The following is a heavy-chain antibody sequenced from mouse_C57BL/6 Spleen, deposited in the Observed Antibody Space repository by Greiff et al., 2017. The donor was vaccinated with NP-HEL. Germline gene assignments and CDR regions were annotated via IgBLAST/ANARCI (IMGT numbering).Heavy chain of an antibody. D-gene: IGHD2-1*01. CDR2: INYDGSST. CDR3: ATQIYYGAMDY. V-gene: IGHV5-16*01. J-gene: IGHJ4*01. Sequence: EVQLVESEGGLVQPGSSMKLSCTASGFTFSDYYMAWVRQVPEKGLEWVANINYDGSSTYYLDSLKSRFIISRDNAKNILYLQMSSLKSEDTATYYCATQIYYGAMDYWGQGTSVTVSS. CDR1: GFTFSDYY.